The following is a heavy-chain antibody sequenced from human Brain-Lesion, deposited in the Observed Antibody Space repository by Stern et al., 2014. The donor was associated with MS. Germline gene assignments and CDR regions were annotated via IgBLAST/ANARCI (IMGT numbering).Heavy chain of an antibody. Sequence: VQLVQSGGGLVKPGGSLRLSCAASGFTFNSYSMNWVRQAPGKGLEWVSSISVGTDYIYYADSVKGRFTISRDNAKNSLFLQMNTLRAEDTGVYYCARVDCSGTNCFYYYYGMDVWGQGTTVTVSS. CDR1: GFTFNSYS. V-gene: IGHV3-21*01. J-gene: IGHJ6*02. CDR2: ISVGTDYI. D-gene: IGHD2-2*01. CDR3: ARVDCSGTNCFYYYYGMDV.